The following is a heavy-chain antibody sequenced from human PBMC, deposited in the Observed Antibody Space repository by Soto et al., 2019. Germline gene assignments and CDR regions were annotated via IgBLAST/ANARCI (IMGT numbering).Heavy chain of an antibody. CDR1: GFTFSSYS. D-gene: IGHD3-10*01. CDR2: ISSSSSYI. J-gene: IGHJ4*02. V-gene: IGHV3-21*01. CDR3: ARDGMVRGFSR. Sequence: GGSLRLSCAASGFTFSSYSMNWVRQAPGKGLEWVSSISSSSSYIYYADSVKGRFTISRDNAKNSLYLQMNSLRAEDTAVYYCARDGMVRGFSRWGQGTLVTVSS.